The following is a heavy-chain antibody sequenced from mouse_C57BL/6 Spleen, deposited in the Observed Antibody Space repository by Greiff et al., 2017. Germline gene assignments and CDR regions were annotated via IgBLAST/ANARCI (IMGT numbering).Heavy chain of an antibody. CDR1: GFNFKDYY. CDR2: IDPEGGDT. CDR3: ARDRESWFAY. J-gene: IGHJ3*01. Sequence: VQLQQSGAELVKPGASVKLSCTASGFNFKDYYMHWVKQRPDQGLEWIGRIDPEGGDTKYAPKFQGQATITADTSSNTPYLQLTSLTAEDRAVCYCARDRESWFAYWGQGTLVTVSA. V-gene: IGHV14-2*01. D-gene: IGHD3-2*01.